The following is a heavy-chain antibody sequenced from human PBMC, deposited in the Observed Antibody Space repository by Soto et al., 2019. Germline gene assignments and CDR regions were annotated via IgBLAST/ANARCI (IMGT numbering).Heavy chain of an antibody. CDR1: GFTFSSYA. Sequence: GGSLRLSCAASGFTFSSYAMSWVRQAPGKGLEWVSAISGSGGSTYYADSVKGRFTISRDNSKNTLYLQMNSLRAEDTAVYYCAKTVFSGSYNYYYYGMDVWGQGTAVTVSS. J-gene: IGHJ6*02. CDR3: AKTVFSGSYNYYYYGMDV. CDR2: ISGSGGST. V-gene: IGHV3-23*01. D-gene: IGHD6-19*01.